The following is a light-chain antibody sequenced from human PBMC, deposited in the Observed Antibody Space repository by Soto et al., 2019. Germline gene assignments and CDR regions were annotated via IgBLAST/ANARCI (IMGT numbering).Light chain of an antibody. CDR1: SSNIGSNT. V-gene: IGLV1-44*01. J-gene: IGLJ1*01. CDR2: NNK. Sequence: QSVLTQPPSASGPPGQRVTISCSGSSSNIGSNTVNWYQQLPGTAPKLLIYNNKQRASGVPDRFSGSKSGTSGSLAISGLESEDEADYYCAAWDDSLNGLVFGTGTKVTVL. CDR3: AAWDDSLNGLV.